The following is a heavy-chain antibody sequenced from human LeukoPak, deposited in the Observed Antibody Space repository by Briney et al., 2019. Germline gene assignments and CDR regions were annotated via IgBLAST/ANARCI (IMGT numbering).Heavy chain of an antibody. Sequence: SVKVSCKASGGTFSSYAISWVRQAPGQGLEWMGRMIPILGIANYAQKFQGRVTITADKSTSTAYMELSSLRSEDTAVYYCARDRGPYCSSTSCYYNWFDPWGQGTLVTVSS. J-gene: IGHJ5*02. CDR1: GGTFSSYA. CDR2: MIPILGIA. D-gene: IGHD2-2*01. CDR3: ARDRGPYCSSTSCYYNWFDP. V-gene: IGHV1-69*04.